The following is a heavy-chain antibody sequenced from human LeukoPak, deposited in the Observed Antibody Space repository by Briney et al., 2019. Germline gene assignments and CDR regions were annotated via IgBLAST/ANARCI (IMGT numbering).Heavy chain of an antibody. J-gene: IGHJ4*02. V-gene: IGHV3-30*02. CDR3: ARDLEVAAAPDY. CDR2: IRYDGSDK. CDR1: GFIFTDYG. Sequence: GGSLRLSCAASGFIFTDYGMHWVRQAPGKGLEWLTFIRYDGSDKYYADSVKGRFTISRDNSKNTLYLQMNSLRAEDTAVYYCARDLEVAAAPDYWGQRTLVTVSS. D-gene: IGHD2-15*01.